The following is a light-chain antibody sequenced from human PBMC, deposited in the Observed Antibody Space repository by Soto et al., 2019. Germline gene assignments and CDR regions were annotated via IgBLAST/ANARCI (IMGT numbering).Light chain of an antibody. CDR2: AAS. V-gene: IGKV1-27*01. J-gene: IGKJ1*01. CDR3: QKYNSAPRWT. CDR1: QGISNY. Sequence: DIQMTQSPSSLSASVGDRVTITCRASQGISNYLAWYQQEPGKVPKLLIYAASTLQSGVPSRFSGSGSGTDFTLTISSLQPEDVATYYCQKYNSAPRWTFGQGTKVDIK.